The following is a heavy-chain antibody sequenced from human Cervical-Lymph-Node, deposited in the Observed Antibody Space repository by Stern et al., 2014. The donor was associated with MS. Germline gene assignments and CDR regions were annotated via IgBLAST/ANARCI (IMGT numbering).Heavy chain of an antibody. V-gene: IGHV1-24*01. CDR1: GYSLSEIS. Sequence: HVQLVQSGAEVKKPGVSVKVSCKVSGYSLSEISMHWVRQAPGKGLEWMGGFDTENDETVYAQNFQGRLTMTEDTSTDTAYMELSSLRSEDTAVYYCAGGGGTIDIWGQGTPVIVSS. D-gene: IGHD1-26*01. CDR2: FDTENDET. J-gene: IGHJ3*02. CDR3: AGGGGTIDI.